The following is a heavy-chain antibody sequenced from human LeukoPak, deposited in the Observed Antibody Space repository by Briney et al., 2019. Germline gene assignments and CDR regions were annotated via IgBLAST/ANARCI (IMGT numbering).Heavy chain of an antibody. CDR2: IFYSGST. CDR3: ARSTRSSALRT. V-gene: IGHV4-59*11. D-gene: IGHD2-15*01. CDR1: GGSMNSHY. Sequence: SETLSLTCTVSGGSMNSHYWSWIRQPPGKGLEWIGYIFYSGSTNYKPSLKSRVTISVDRSQNQFSLRPSSVTAADTAVYFCARSTRSSALRTWGQGTLVTVSS. J-gene: IGHJ4*02.